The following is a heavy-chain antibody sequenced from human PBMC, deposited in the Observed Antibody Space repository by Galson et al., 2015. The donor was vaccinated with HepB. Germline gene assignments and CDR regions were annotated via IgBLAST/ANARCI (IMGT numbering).Heavy chain of an antibody. Sequence: SLRLSCAASGFTFSDYYMSWIRQAPGKGLEWVSYISSSSSHTNYADSVKGRFTISRDNAKNSLYLQMNSLRAEDTAVYYCARKAMGPYYYDPSKGGMDVWGQGTTVTVSS. D-gene: IGHD3-22*01. J-gene: IGHJ6*02. CDR1: GFTFSDYY. V-gene: IGHV3-11*03. CDR2: ISSSSSHT. CDR3: ARKAMGPYYYDPSKGGMDV.